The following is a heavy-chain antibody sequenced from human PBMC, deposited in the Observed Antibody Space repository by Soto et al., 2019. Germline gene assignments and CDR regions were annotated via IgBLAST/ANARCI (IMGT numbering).Heavy chain of an antibody. CDR2: IYYSGST. V-gene: IGHV4-30-4*01. CDR3: ARGGPFYGMDV. CDR1: GGSISSGDYY. Sequence: TLSLTCTVSGGSISSGDYYWSWIRQPPGKGLEWIGYIYYSGSTYYNPSLKSRVTISVDTSKNQFSLKLSSVTAADTAVYYCARGGPFYGMDVWGQGTTVTVSS. J-gene: IGHJ6*02.